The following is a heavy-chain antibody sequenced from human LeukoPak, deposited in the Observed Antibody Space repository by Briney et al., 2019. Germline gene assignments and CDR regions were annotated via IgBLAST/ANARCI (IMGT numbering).Heavy chain of an antibody. D-gene: IGHD4-23*01. CDR3: ARGGGGNSYGY. Sequence: PGGSLRLSCAASGFTFSGYSMNWVRQAPGKGLEWVSYISSSSSTIYYADSVKGRFTISRDNAKNSLYLQMNSLRAEDTAVYYCARGGGGNSYGYWGQGTLVTVSS. J-gene: IGHJ4*02. CDR1: GFTFSGYS. V-gene: IGHV3-48*01. CDR2: ISSSSSTI.